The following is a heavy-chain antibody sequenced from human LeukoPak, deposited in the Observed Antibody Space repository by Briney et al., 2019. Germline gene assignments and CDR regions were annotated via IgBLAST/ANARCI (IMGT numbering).Heavy chain of an antibody. CDR1: GLSVSSNY. D-gene: IGHD3-22*01. CDR2: TYAGGQT. J-gene: IGHJ3*02. V-gene: IGHV3-66*04. CDR3: ARLVMGAFDI. Sequence: PGGSLRLSCAASGLSVSSNYMSWVRQAPGKGLEWVSLTYAGGQTNYADSVKGRFTISRDTSKNTLDLQMNSLRVEDTAVYHCARLVMGAFDIWGQGTMVTVSS.